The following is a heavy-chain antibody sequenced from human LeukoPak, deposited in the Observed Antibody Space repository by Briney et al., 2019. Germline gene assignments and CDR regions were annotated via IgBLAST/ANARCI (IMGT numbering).Heavy chain of an antibody. CDR2: IKEDGSKK. CDR3: AREGGGLTVAGRRGIDY. CDR1: GFTFSRCW. V-gene: IGHV3-7*03. Sequence: GGSLRLSCAASGFTFSRCWMTWVRQAPGKGLEWVANIKEDGSKKNYVDSVKGRFTISRDNAKNSLYLQMNSLRAEDTAVYYCAREGGGLTVAGRRGIDYWGQGSLVIVSS. D-gene: IGHD6-19*01. J-gene: IGHJ4*02.